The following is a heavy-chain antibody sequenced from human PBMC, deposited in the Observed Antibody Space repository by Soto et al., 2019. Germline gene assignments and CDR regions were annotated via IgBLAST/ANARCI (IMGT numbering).Heavy chain of an antibody. V-gene: IGHV4-4*02. D-gene: IGHD5-18*01. CDR2: IYHSGST. J-gene: IGHJ4*02. Sequence: QVQLQESGTGLVKPSGTLSLTCAVSGGSISSSNWGSWVRQPTGKGLEWIGEIYHSGSTNYNPSLQSRVTIGVDKSKNRSSLERSSVTDADTAVYYCARGTDMVDPLVAYDFDYWGQGTQVSVSS. CDR3: ARGTDMVDPLVAYDFDY. CDR1: GGSISSSNW.